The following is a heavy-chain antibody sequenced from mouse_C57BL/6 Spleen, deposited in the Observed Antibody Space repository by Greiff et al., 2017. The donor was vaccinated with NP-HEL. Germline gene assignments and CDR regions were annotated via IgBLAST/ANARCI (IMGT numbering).Heavy chain of an antibody. CDR3: ARHEGKAYDYDQAWFAY. D-gene: IGHD2-4*01. Sequence: VQLQQSGAELVKPGASVKLSCKASGYTFTEYTIHWVKQRSGQGLEWIGWFYPGSGSITYNEKFKDKATLTADKSSSTVYMELSRLTSEDSAVYFCARHEGKAYDYDQAWFAYWGQGTLVTVSA. J-gene: IGHJ3*01. CDR2: FYPGSGSI. V-gene: IGHV1-62-2*01. CDR1: GYTFTEYT.